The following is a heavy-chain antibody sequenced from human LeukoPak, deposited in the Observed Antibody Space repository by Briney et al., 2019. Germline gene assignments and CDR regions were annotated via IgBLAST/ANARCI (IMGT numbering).Heavy chain of an antibody. CDR1: GGSISSGSYY. J-gene: IGHJ3*02. CDR3: ASKEGYSSGRYAFDI. Sequence: PSETLSLTCTVSGGSISSGSYYWSWIRQPAGKGLEWIGRIYTSGSTNYNPSLKSRVTISVDTSKSQFSLKLSSVTAADTAVYYCASKEGYSSGRYAFDIWGQGTMVTVSS. D-gene: IGHD6-19*01. CDR2: IYTSGST. V-gene: IGHV4-61*02.